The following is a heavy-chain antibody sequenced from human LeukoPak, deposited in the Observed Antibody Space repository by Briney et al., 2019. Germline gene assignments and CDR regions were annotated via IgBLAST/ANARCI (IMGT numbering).Heavy chain of an antibody. J-gene: IGHJ4*02. CDR2: ISGSGGST. CDR1: GFTFSSYA. CDR3: AKAGLFYIASRAHFDY. V-gene: IGHV3-23*01. Sequence: PGGSLRLSCAASGFTFSSYAMSWVRQAPGKGLEWVSAISGSGGSTYYADSVKGRFTISRDNSTNTLYLQMNSLRAEDTAVYYCAKAGLFYIASRAHFDYWGQGTLVTVSS. D-gene: IGHD3-3*01.